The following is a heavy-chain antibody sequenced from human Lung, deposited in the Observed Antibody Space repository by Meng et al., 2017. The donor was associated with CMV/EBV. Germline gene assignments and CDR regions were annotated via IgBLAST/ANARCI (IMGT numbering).Heavy chain of an antibody. J-gene: IGHJ6*02. CDR2: ISYDGSNK. V-gene: IGHV3-30*04. CDR1: GFTFSSYA. CDR3: ARYRGGIVGATKGYYGMDV. Sequence: GGSXRLXCAASGFTFSSYAMHWVRQAPGKGLEWVAFISYDGSNKYYPDSVKGRFTISSDNSKNTQYLQMNSLRAEDAAVYYCARYRGGIVGATKGYYGMDVXGQGXTVTVSS. D-gene: IGHD1-26*01.